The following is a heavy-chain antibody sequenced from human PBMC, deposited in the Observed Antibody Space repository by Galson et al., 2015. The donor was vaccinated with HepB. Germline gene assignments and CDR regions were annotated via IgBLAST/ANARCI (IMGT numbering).Heavy chain of an antibody. CDR1: GFTFSNAW. CDR2: IKSKTDGGTT. CDR3: TTGVVTRFPVAYDY. D-gene: IGHD4-23*01. V-gene: IGHV3-15*01. J-gene: IGHJ4*02. Sequence: SLRLSCAASGFTFSNAWMSWVRQAPGKGLEWVGRIKSKTDGGTTDYAAPVKGRFTISRDDSKNTLYLQMNSLKTEDTAVYYCTTGVVTRFPVAYDYWGQGTLVTVSS.